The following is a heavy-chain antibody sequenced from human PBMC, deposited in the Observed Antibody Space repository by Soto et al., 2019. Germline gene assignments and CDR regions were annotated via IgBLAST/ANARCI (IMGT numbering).Heavy chain of an antibody. CDR3: APSVVAAISPYNWFYP. D-gene: IGHD2-15*01. V-gene: IGHV1-69*02. CDR2: IIPILGIA. CDR1: GGTFSSYT. J-gene: IGHJ5*02. Sequence: VASVKVSCKASGGTFSSYTISWVRQAPGQGLEWMGRIIPILGIANYAQKFQGRVTITADKSTSTAYMELSSLRSEDTAVYYCAPSVVAAISPYNWFYPWSQGTLVTVSS.